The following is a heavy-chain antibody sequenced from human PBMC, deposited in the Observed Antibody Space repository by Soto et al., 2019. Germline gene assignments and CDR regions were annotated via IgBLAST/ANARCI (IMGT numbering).Heavy chain of an antibody. Sequence: EVQLVESGGGLVQPGGSLKLSCAASGFTFSGSAMHWVRQASGKGLEWVGRIRSKANSYATAYAASVKGRFTIARDDSENTAYLQMNSLNTEDTAVYYCTRRIEAATGTGGYFDLWGRCTLVTVSS. CDR2: IRSKANSYAT. V-gene: IGHV3-73*02. J-gene: IGHJ2*01. CDR1: GFTFSGSA. D-gene: IGHD6-13*01. CDR3: TRRIEAATGTGGYFDL.